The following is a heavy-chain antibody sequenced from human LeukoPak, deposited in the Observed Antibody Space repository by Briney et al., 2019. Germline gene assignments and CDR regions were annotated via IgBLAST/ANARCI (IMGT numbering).Heavy chain of an antibody. J-gene: IGHJ5*02. CDR1: GFTFSSYA. Sequence: GGSLRLSCAASGFTFSSYAMSWVRQAPGKGLEWVSAISGSGGSTYYADSAKGRFTISRDNSKNTLYLQMNSLRAEDTAVYYCAKRHFYYGSGSYYPNWFDPWGQGTLVTVSS. CDR3: AKRHFYYGSGSYYPNWFDP. D-gene: IGHD3-10*01. CDR2: ISGSGGST. V-gene: IGHV3-23*01.